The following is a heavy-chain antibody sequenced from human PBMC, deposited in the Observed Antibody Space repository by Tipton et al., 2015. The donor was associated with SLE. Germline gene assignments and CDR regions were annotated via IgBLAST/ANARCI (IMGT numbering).Heavy chain of an antibody. J-gene: IGHJ6*02. CDR3: ARGMVTWRGAILGVDV. Sequence: TLSLTCTVSGGSISAYYWSWIRQPPGKGLEWIGYILYSGSTNYNPTLKSRVTISEDTSKSQFSLKLSSVTAADTAVYYCARGMVTWRGAILGVDVWGQGTTVNVSS. V-gene: IGHV4-59*12. CDR2: ILYSGST. D-gene: IGHD2-21*02. CDR1: GGSISAYY.